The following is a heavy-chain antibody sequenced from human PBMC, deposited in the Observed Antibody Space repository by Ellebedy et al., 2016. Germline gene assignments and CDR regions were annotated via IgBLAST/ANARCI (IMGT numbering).Heavy chain of an antibody. V-gene: IGHV4-59*01. CDR2: IYYSGST. CDR1: GGSFSSYY. Sequence: SETLSLTXVVYGGSFSSYYWSWIRQPPGKGLEWIGYIYYSGSTNYNPSLKSRVTISVDTSKNQFSLKLSSVTAADTAVYYCARDERGFGELLSYGMDVWGQGTTVTVSS. J-gene: IGHJ6*02. D-gene: IGHD3-10*01. CDR3: ARDERGFGELLSYGMDV.